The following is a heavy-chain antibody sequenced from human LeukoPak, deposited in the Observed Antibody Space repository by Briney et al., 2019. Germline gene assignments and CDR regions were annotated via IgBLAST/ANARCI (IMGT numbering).Heavy chain of an antibody. CDR1: GFTFSSYA. CDR3: ARIVGAIAQNWFDP. V-gene: IGHV3-30*04. CDR2: ISYDGSNK. D-gene: IGHD1-26*01. J-gene: IGHJ5*02. Sequence: QPGGSLRLSCAASGFTFSSYAMHWVRQAPGKGLEWVAVISYDGSNKYYADSVKGRFTISRDNSKNTLYLQMNSLRAEDTAVCYCARIVGAIAQNWFDPWGQGTLVTVSS.